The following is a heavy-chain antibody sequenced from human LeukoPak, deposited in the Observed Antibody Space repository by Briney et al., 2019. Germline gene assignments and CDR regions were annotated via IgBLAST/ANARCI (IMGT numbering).Heavy chain of an antibody. CDR3: ARDRRGNWKNNWFDP. V-gene: IGHV4-59*01. Sequence: PSETLSLTCTVSGGSISSYYWSWIRQPPGKGLEWIGYTYYSGSTNYNPSLKSRVTISVDTSKNQFSLKLSSVTAADTAVYYCARDRRGNWKNNWFDPWGQGTLVTVSS. J-gene: IGHJ5*02. CDR2: TYYSGST. D-gene: IGHD1-1*01. CDR1: GGSISSYY.